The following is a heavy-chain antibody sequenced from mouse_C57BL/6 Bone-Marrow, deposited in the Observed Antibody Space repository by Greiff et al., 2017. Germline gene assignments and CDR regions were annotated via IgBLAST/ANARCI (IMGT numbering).Heavy chain of an antibody. Sequence: QVQLQQPGAELVMPGASVKLSCKASGYTFTSYWMHWVKQRPGQGLEWIGEIDPSDSYTNYNQKFKGKSTLTVDKSSSTAYMQLSSLTSEDSAVYYCARYYYSNPFDYWGQGTTLTVSS. CDR2: IDPSDSYT. CDR1: GYTFTSYW. J-gene: IGHJ2*01. V-gene: IGHV1-69*01. D-gene: IGHD2-5*01. CDR3: ARYYYSNPFDY.